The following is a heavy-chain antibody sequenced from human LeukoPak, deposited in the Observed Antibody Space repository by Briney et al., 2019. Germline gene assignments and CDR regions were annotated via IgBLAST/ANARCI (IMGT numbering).Heavy chain of an antibody. D-gene: IGHD1-26*01. Sequence: KPSETLSLTCTVSGGSVSSDASYWSWMRQHPGKGLEWIGYSYYSGSTNYNPSLKSRVTISVDTSKNHFSLKLSSVTAADTAVYYCARQSRYSGSKQYFDLWGRGTLVTVSS. J-gene: IGHJ2*01. V-gene: IGHV4-61*03. CDR3: ARQSRYSGSKQYFDL. CDR2: SYYSGST. CDR1: GGSVSSDASY.